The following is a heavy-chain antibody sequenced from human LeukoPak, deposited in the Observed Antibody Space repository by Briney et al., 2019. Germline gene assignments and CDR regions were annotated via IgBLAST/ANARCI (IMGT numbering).Heavy chain of an antibody. CDR2: INSDGSST. Sequence: GGSLRLSCAASGFTFSSYWMHWVRQAPGKGLVWVSRINSDGSSTSYADSVKGRFTISRDNAKNTLYLQMNSLRAEDTAVYYCAREPTDDYGDLTDAFDIWGQGTMVTVPS. V-gene: IGHV3-74*01. D-gene: IGHD4-17*01. J-gene: IGHJ3*02. CDR3: AREPTDDYGDLTDAFDI. CDR1: GFTFSSYW.